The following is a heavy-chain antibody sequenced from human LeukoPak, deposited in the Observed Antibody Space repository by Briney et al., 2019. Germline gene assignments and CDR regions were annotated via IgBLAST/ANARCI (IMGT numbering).Heavy chain of an antibody. CDR3: AREIAHGAFDI. D-gene: IGHD2-21*01. CDR2: IYYSGST. CDR1: GGSISSSSYY. Sequence: PSETLSLTCTVSGGSISSSSYYWGWIRQPPGKGLEWIGSIYYSGSTYYNPSLKSRVTISVDTSKNQFSLKLSSVTAADTAVYYCAREIAHGAFDIWGQGTMVTVSS. J-gene: IGHJ3*02. V-gene: IGHV4-39*07.